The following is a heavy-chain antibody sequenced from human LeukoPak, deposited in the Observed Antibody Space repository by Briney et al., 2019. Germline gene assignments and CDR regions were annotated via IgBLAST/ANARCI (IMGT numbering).Heavy chain of an antibody. CDR2: IFSNDEK. Sequence: KSGPTLVKPTQTLTLTCTFSGFSLSNARMGVSWIRQPPGKALEWLAHIFSNDEKSYSTSLKSRLTISKDTSKSQVVLTMTNMDPVDTATYYCARIVAVAGHNWFDPWGQGTLVTVSS. V-gene: IGHV2-26*01. J-gene: IGHJ5*02. CDR3: ARIVAVAGHNWFDP. D-gene: IGHD6-19*01. CDR1: GFSLSNARMG.